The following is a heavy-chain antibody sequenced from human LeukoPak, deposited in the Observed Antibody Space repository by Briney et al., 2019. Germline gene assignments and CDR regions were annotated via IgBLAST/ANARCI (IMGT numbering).Heavy chain of an antibody. CDR2: IYYSGST. CDR1: GGSISSYY. D-gene: IGHD3-9*01. V-gene: IGHV4-59*01. CDR3: ARAERCFDPLDY. Sequence: SETLSLTCTASGGSISSYYWSWIRQPPGKGLEWIGYIYYSGSTNYNPSLKSRVTISVDTSKNQFSLKLSSVTAADTAVYYCARAERCFDPLDYWGQGTLVTVSS. J-gene: IGHJ4*02.